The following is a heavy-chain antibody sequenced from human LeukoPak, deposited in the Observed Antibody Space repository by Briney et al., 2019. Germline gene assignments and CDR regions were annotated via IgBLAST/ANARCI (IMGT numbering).Heavy chain of an antibody. CDR1: GGSISSHY. CDR2: IYYSGST. V-gene: IGHV4-59*11. J-gene: IGHJ4*02. D-gene: IGHD3-3*01. Sequence: KPSETLSLTCTVSGGSISSHYWSWIRQPPGKGLEWIGYIYYSGSTNCNPSLQSRVTISVDTSKNQFSLKLSSVTAAATAVYYCARGPSGYYNDYWGQGTLVTVSS. CDR3: ARGPSGYYNDY.